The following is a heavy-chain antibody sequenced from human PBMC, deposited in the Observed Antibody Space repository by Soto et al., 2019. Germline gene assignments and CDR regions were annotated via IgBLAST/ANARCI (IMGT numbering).Heavy chain of an antibody. J-gene: IGHJ3*02. CDR3: ARALTRYGERAFDI. Sequence: PGGSLRLSCAASGFTFSSYSMNWVRQAPGKGLEWVSSISSSSSYIYYADSVKGRFTISRDNAKNSLYLQMNSLRAEDTAVYYCARALTRYGERAFDIWGQGTMVTVSS. CDR1: GFTFSSYS. CDR2: ISSSSSYI. D-gene: IGHD4-17*01. V-gene: IGHV3-21*01.